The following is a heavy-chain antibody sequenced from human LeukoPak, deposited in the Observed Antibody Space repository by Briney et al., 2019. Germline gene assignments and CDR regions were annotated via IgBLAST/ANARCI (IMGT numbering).Heavy chain of an antibody. CDR3: AKGGSGWPHDAFNI. V-gene: IGHV3-23*01. Sequence: GGSLRLSCAVSGFTFRIFASSWVRQAPGKGLEWVSAVSGSGGSTYYADSMKGRFTISRDNSKNTLYLQMNSLRAEDTAVYYCAKGGSGWPHDAFNIWGQGTMVTVSS. J-gene: IGHJ3*02. D-gene: IGHD6-19*01. CDR2: VSGSGGST. CDR1: GFTFRIFA.